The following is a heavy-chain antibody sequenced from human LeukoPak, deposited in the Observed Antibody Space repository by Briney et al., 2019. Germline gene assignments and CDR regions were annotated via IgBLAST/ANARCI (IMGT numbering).Heavy chain of an antibody. Sequence: SGGSLRLSCAASGFTLSSYAMSWVRQAPGKGLEWVSAISDSGNTYHADSVKGRFTISRDSSKNTLFLQMNRLRPEDAAVYYCAKATGTLGAWGQGTLVTVSS. CDR1: GFTLSSYA. CDR3: AKATGTLGA. D-gene: IGHD1-1*01. CDR2: ISDSGNT. J-gene: IGHJ5*02. V-gene: IGHV3-23*01.